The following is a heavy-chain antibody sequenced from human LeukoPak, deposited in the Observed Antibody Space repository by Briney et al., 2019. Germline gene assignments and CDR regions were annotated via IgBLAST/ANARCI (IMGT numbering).Heavy chain of an antibody. CDR2: ISYDGSNK. CDR1: GFTVSSNY. V-gene: IGHV3-30-3*01. J-gene: IGHJ5*02. CDR3: ARDRGDIVVVPAAIRGNWFDP. Sequence: GSLRLSCAASGFTVSSNYMSWVRQAPGKGLEWVAVISYDGSNKYYADSVKGRFTISRDNSKNTLYLQMNSLRAEDTAVYYCARDRGDIVVVPAAIRGNWFDPWGQGTLVTVSS. D-gene: IGHD2-2*02.